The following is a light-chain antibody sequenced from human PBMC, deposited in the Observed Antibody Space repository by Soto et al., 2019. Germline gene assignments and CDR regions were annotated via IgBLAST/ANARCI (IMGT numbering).Light chain of an antibody. CDR2: YAS. CDR1: QSINRW. CDR3: QQYNSWWT. Sequence: IQMTQSPSTLSASVGDRVTITCRASQSINRWLAWYQQRPGKAPRLLIYYASTLESGFPSRFSGSESGTEFTLTISGLQPDDFATYYCQQYNSWWTFGQGTKVEMK. J-gene: IGKJ1*01. V-gene: IGKV1-5*01.